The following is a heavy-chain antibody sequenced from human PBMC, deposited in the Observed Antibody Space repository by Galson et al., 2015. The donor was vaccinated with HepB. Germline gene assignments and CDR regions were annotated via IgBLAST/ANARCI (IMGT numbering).Heavy chain of an antibody. CDR3: ARDGFSRSEYFEP. CDR2: ISGYNGNT. D-gene: IGHD3-3*01. CDR1: GYTLTSYG. J-gene: IGHJ5*02. V-gene: IGHV1-18*01. Sequence: SVKVSCKASGYTLTSYGITWVRQARGQGLEWMGWISGYNGNTNYARKFQDRITMTTDTSRTTVYMELRSLRSDDTAVYYCARDGFSRSEYFEPWGQGTQVTVSS.